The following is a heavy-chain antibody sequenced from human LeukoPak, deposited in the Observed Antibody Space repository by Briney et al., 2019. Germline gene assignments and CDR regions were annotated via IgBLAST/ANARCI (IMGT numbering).Heavy chain of an antibody. CDR3: ARDFFDFWGGSWV. J-gene: IGHJ4*02. Sequence: GGSLRLSCAVSGFNVRTNYMSWVRQAPGKGLEWVSVIFRDGSTYYGDSVRGRFSISRDNSKNMVYLQMNNLRAEDTAVYFCARDFFDFWGGSWVWGQGTLVTVSS. CDR1: GFNVRTNY. CDR2: IFRDGST. V-gene: IGHV3-53*01. D-gene: IGHD3-3*01.